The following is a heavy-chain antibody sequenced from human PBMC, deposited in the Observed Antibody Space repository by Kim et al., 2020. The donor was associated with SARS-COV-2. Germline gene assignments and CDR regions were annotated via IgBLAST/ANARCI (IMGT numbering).Heavy chain of an antibody. Sequence: ASVKVSCKAFGYSFTQYNLHWVRQAPGQGLECMGIINPLGGSTTYPQKFQGRLNMTRDTSTSTVYMELSSLRSEDSALYYCARDWGPGTYYTETWGQGTLVTVTS. V-gene: IGHV1-46*01. D-gene: IGHD3-10*01. CDR2: INPLGGST. CDR3: ARDWGPGTYYTET. CDR1: GYSFTQYN. J-gene: IGHJ5*02.